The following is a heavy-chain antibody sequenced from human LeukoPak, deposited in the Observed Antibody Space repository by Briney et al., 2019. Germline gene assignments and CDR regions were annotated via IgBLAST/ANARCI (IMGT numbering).Heavy chain of an antibody. CDR2: ISYDGSNK. CDR3: ARDAVVVTAIPSLGAFDI. CDR1: GFTFSSYA. V-gene: IGHV3-30-3*01. D-gene: IGHD2-21*02. Sequence: PGGSLRLSCAASGFTFSSYAMHWVRQAPGKGLEWVAVISYDGSNKYYADSVKGRFTISRDNSKNTLYLQMNSLRAEDTAVYYCARDAVVVTAIPSLGAFDIWGQGTMVTVSS. J-gene: IGHJ3*02.